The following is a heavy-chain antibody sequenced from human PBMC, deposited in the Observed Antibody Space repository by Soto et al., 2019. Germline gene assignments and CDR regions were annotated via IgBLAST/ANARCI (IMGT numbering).Heavy chain of an antibody. D-gene: IGHD3-9*01. Sequence: QVQLLESGGGVAQPGRSLRLSCAASGFSFSQHAMHWVRQAPGKGLEWVAVMSFDGTYKHYADSVRGRFTISRDNSKNTLFLQLDSLRPADTGAYYCARGLTSSNGGMDIWGQGTTVSVSS. J-gene: IGHJ6*02. V-gene: IGHV3-30*04. CDR3: ARGLTSSNGGMDI. CDR1: GFSFSQHA. CDR2: MSFDGTYK.